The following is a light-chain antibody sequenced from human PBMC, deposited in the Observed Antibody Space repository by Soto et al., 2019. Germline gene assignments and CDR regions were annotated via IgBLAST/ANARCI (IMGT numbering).Light chain of an antibody. J-gene: IGKJ1*01. V-gene: IGKV1-5*01. CDR1: QSINNW. Sequence: DIQMTQSPSTLSASVGDRVTITCRASQSINNWLAWYQQKPGKAPRLLIYDASYLERGVPSRFSGSGSGTEFTLTISDLQPDDLATYYCQQYNSFWTFGQGTKVDIK. CDR2: DAS. CDR3: QQYNSFWT.